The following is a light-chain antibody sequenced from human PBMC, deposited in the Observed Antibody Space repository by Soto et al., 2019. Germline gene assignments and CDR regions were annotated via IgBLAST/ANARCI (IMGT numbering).Light chain of an antibody. CDR2: DAS. J-gene: IGKJ4*01. CDR3: QQYGSSPLT. Sequence: EIVLTQSPATLSLSPGERATLSCGASQSVSNSYLAWYQQKPGLAPRLIIYDASSRATGIPDRFSGSGSGTDFTLTISRLEPEDFAVYYCQQYGSSPLTFGGGTKVEIK. V-gene: IGKV3D-20*01. CDR1: QSVSNSY.